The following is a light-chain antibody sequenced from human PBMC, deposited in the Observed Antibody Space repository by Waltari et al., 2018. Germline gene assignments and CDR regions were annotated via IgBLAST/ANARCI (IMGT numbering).Light chain of an antibody. Sequence: QSALTQPASVSGSPGQSITISCTGTTSDLGGYNYVSWYQQHPGKAPKLTIYDVSSRPSGVSNRFSGSKSGNTASLTISGLQAEDEADYYCSSFTSSSTWVFGGGTKLTVL. J-gene: IGLJ3*02. CDR3: SSFTSSSTWV. V-gene: IGLV2-14*01. CDR1: TSDLGGYNY. CDR2: DVS.